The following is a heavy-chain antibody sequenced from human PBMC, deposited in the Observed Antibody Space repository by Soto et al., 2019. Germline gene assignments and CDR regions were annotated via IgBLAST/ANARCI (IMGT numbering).Heavy chain of an antibody. CDR1: GYTFTSYA. V-gene: IGHV1-3*01. J-gene: IGHJ4*01. Sequence: QVQLVQSGAAVKKPGASVNVSCKASGYTFTSYAMHWVRQAPGQRLEWMGWINAANGNTIYSQKFQGRVTITRDTSASTAYIELSSLRSEDTAVHYCARGSCSGVSCYSFHFDYWGHGTLVTVSS. D-gene: IGHD2-15*01. CDR2: INAANGNT. CDR3: ARGSCSGVSCYSFHFDY.